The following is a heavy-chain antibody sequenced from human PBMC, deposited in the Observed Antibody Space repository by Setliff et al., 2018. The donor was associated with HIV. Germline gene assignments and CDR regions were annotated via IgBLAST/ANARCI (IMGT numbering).Heavy chain of an antibody. CDR1: GVTFTTYT. CDR2: IIPIFGTT. CDR3: ARGNYYDSSVWVGPDV. J-gene: IGHJ6*04. D-gene: IGHD3-22*01. V-gene: IGHV1-69*13. Sequence: SVKVSCKASGVTFTTYTITWVRQAPGQGLECMGGIIPIFGTTNYAQKFQGRVTITADASTSTSFMELSGLRSDDTAVYYCARGNYYDSSVWVGPDVWGKGTTVTVSS.